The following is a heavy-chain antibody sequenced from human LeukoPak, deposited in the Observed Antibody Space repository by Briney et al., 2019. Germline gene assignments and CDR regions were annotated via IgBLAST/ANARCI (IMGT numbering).Heavy chain of an antibody. CDR1: GGSFSGYY. D-gene: IGHD5-12*01. Sequence: SETLSLTCAVYGGSFSGYYWSWIRQPPGKGLEWIGEIDHSGSTNYNPSLKSRVTISVDTSKNQFPLNLTSVTAADTAVYYCARNRVATIYGNFDYWGQGTLVTVSS. CDR2: IDHSGST. J-gene: IGHJ4*02. CDR3: ARNRVATIYGNFDY. V-gene: IGHV4-34*01.